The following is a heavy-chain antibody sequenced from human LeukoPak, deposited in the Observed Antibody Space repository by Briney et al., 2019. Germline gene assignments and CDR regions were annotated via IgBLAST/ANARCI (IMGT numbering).Heavy chain of an antibody. V-gene: IGHV3-23*01. D-gene: IGHD3-10*01. CDR2: ISGSGGST. CDR1: GFTFSSHG. Sequence: GGSLRLSCAASGFTFSSHGMSWVRQAPGKGLEWVSAISGSGGSTYYADSVKGRFTISRDNSKNTLYLQMNSLRAEDTAVYYCAAGMVRGVPWAFDIWGQGTMVTVSS. J-gene: IGHJ3*02. CDR3: AAGMVRGVPWAFDI.